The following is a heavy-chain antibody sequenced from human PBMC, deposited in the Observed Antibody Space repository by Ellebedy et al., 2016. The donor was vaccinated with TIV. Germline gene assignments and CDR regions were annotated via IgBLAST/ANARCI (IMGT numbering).Heavy chain of an antibody. CDR2: ISSGSDYI. D-gene: IGHD2-2*01. V-gene: IGHV3-21*01. J-gene: IGHJ4*02. Sequence: GESLKISCAASGLTFSNYYMSWIRQAPGKGLEWVASISSGSDYIFYSYSLKGRFTISRDNAKNSLFLQMNSLGADDTAVYYCARDPRPYLRFGYFDFWGQGTLVTVSS. CDR3: ARDPRPYLRFGYFDF. CDR1: GLTFSNYY.